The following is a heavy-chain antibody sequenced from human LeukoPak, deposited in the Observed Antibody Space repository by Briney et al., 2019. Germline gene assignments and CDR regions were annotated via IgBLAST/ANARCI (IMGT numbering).Heavy chain of an antibody. CDR2: FDPAGGET. CDR1: GYTLTELS. D-gene: IGHD3-3*01. CDR3: ALRRVTIFVRGYYYGMDV. Sequence: ASVPVSCKVSGYTLTELSMHWVRQAPGKGLEGMGGFDPAGGETIYAQKLQGRVTMTEDTSTDTAYMELSSLRSEDTAVYYCALRRVTIFVRGYYYGMDVWGQGTTVTVSS. V-gene: IGHV1-24*01. J-gene: IGHJ6*02.